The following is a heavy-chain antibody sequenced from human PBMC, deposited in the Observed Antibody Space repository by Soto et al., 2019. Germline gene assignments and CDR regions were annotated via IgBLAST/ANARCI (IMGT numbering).Heavy chain of an antibody. J-gene: IGHJ4*02. CDR1: SGSISSSNW. Sequence: QVQLQESGPGLVKPSGTLSLTCAVSSGSISSSNWWSWVRQPPGKGLEWIREIYHSGSTNYNPSLKSRVTISVDKSKNQFSLKLSSVTAADTAVYYCASGKAAKPYYYFDYWGQGTLVTVSS. D-gene: IGHD2-2*01. V-gene: IGHV4-4*02. CDR3: ASGKAAKPYYYFDY. CDR2: IYHSGST.